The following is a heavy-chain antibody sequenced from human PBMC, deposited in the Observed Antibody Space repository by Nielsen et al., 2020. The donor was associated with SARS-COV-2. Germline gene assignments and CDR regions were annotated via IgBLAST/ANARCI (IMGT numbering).Heavy chain of an antibody. CDR3: TRGGRGDREDAFDI. J-gene: IGHJ3*02. V-gene: IGHV3-15*01. CDR2: IKSKTDGGTT. Sequence: GESLKISCAASGFTFSNAWMSWVRQAPGKGLEWVGRIKSKTDGGTTDYAAPVKGRFTISRDDSKNTLYLQMNSLKTEDTAVYYCTRGGRGDREDAFDIWGQGTMVTVSS. CDR1: GFTFSNAW. D-gene: IGHD3-16*01.